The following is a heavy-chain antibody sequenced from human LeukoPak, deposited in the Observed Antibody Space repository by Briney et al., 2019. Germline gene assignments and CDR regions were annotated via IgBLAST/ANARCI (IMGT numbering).Heavy chain of an antibody. CDR3: ARTGSGYDTDY. J-gene: IGHJ4*02. V-gene: IGHV3-21*01. D-gene: IGHD5-12*01. Sequence: GGSLRLSCAASGFTVSSNYMNWVRQAPGKGLEWVASISSSSSYIYYAESVKGRFTISRDNAKNSLYLQMNSLRAEDTAVYYCARTGSGYDTDYWGQGTLVTVSS. CDR1: GFTVSSNY. CDR2: ISSSSSYI.